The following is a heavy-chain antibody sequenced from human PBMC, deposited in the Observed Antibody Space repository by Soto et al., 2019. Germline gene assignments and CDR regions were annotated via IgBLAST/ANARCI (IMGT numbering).Heavy chain of an antibody. CDR3: ARDSGPYYDSSGYAY. V-gene: IGHV3-30-3*01. CDR2: ISYDGSNK. CDR1: GFTFSSYA. D-gene: IGHD3-22*01. Sequence: GGSLRLSCAASGFTFSSYAMHWVRQAPGKGLEWVAVISYDGSNKYYADSVKGRFTISRDNSKNTLYLQMNSLRAEDTSVYYCARDSGPYYDSSGYAYWGQGTLVTVSS. J-gene: IGHJ4*02.